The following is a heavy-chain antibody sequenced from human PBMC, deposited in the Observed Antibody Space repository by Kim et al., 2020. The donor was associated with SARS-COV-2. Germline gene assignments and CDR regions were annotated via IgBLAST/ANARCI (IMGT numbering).Heavy chain of an antibody. J-gene: IGHJ6*02. V-gene: IGHV1-3*01. Sequence: KYSTELPGRVTITRDISASTAYMELRSLRSEDTAVYYCARTRKEYYGMDVWGQGTTVTVSS. CDR3: ARTRKEYYGMDV.